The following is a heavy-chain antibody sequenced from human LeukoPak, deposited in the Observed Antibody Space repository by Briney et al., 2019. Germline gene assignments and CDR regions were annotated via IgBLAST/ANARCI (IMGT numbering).Heavy chain of an antibody. CDR2: ISAYNGNT. D-gene: IGHD2-2*01. J-gene: IGHJ5*02. CDR3: ARGRYCSSTSCRGFWFDP. Sequence: ASVKVSCKASGYTFTSYGISWVRQAPGQGLEWMGWISAYNGNTNYAQKLQGRVTMTTDTSTSTAYMELRSLRSDDTAVYYCARGRYCSSTSCRGFWFDPWGQGTLVTVSS. CDR1: GYTFTSYG. V-gene: IGHV1-18*04.